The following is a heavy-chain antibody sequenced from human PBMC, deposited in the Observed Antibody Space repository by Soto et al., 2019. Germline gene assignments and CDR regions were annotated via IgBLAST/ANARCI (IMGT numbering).Heavy chain of an antibody. CDR1: GGSISSSSYY. CDR2: IYYTGST. Sequence: QLQLQESGPGLVKPSETLSLTCTVSGGSISSSSYYWGWIRQPPGKGLEWIGSIYYTGSTYYNPSLKSRVTISVDTSKNQFSLKLSSVTAADTAVYYCARHSGWKQWLVRWGVYFDYWGQGTLVTVSS. CDR3: ARHSGWKQWLVRWGVYFDY. V-gene: IGHV4-39*01. D-gene: IGHD6-19*01. J-gene: IGHJ4*02.